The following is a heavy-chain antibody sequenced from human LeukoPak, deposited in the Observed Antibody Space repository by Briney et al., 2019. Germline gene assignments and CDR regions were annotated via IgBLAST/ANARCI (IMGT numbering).Heavy chain of an antibody. D-gene: IGHD3-10*01. CDR2: IYYTGKT. Sequence: PSETLSLTCTVSGDSFSNGNYYWSWLRQPPGKALEWIGYIYYTGKTYHNPSLEGRVTILVDTSRNHFSVKLSSVTAADTAVYYCARSQNYYGSGDYWSQGTLVTVSS. CDR3: ARSQNYYGSGDY. J-gene: IGHJ4*02. V-gene: IGHV4-61*03. CDR1: GDSFSNGNYY.